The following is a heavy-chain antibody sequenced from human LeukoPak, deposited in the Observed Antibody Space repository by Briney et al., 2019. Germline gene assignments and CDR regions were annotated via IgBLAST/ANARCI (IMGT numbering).Heavy chain of an antibody. J-gene: IGHJ4*02. CDR1: GGSISSSSYY. CDR2: IYYSGST. CDR3: ARDDCGDYSVGS. Sequence: SETLSLTCTVSGGSISSSSYYWGWIRQPPGKGLEWIGSIYYSGSTYYNPSLKSRVTISVDTSKNQFSLKLSSVTAADTAVYYCARDDCGDYSVGSWGQGTLVTVSS. D-gene: IGHD4-17*01. V-gene: IGHV4-39*02.